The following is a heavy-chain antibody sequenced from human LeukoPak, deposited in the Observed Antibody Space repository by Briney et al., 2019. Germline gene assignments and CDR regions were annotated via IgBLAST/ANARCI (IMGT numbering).Heavy chain of an antibody. Sequence: GGSLRLSCAASGFTFSSYAMHWVRLAPGKGLEWVAVIWRDASKIYYADSVKGRFSVFRDNSKYILYLQMNSLRAEDTAVYYCARDDGYNYFDYWGQGTLVTVSS. CDR3: ARDDGYNYFDY. D-gene: IGHD5-24*01. CDR2: IWRDASKI. CDR1: GFTFSSYA. J-gene: IGHJ4*02. V-gene: IGHV3-33*01.